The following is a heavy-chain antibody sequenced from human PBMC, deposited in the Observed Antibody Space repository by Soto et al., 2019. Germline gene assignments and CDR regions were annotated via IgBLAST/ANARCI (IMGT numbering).Heavy chain of an antibody. CDR3: ARVGPVAATLGMVVRDWNYGMDV. CDR2: IIPIFGTA. V-gene: IGHV1-69*12. Sequence: QVQLVQSGAEVKKPGSSVKVSCKASGGTFSSYAISWVRQAPGQGLEWMGGIIPIFGTANYAQKFQGRVTITADESTSTAYMEQSSLRSEDTAVYYCARVGPVAATLGMVVRDWNYGMDVWGQGTTVTVSS. D-gene: IGHD2-15*01. CDR1: GGTFSSYA. J-gene: IGHJ6*02.